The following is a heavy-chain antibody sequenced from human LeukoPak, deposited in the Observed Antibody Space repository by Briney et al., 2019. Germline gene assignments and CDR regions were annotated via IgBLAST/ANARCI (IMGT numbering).Heavy chain of an antibody. Sequence: PSETLSLTCTVSGGSISISSYYWGWIRQPPGKGLEWIGSIYFTGSTYYIPSLKSRLTISVDTSKNQFSLKLNSVTAADTAVYYCARRVDTAMVPSFFDYWGQGILVTVSS. J-gene: IGHJ4*02. D-gene: IGHD5-18*01. CDR2: IYFTGST. CDR3: ARRVDTAMVPSFFDY. V-gene: IGHV4-39*01. CDR1: GGSISISSYY.